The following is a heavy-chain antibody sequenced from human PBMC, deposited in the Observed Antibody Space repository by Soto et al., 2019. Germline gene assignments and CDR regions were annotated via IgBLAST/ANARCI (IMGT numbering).Heavy chain of an antibody. CDR1: GYTFTSQN. CDR2: INPSIGTT. CDR3: ISTLRARFDD. J-gene: IGHJ4*02. V-gene: IGHV1-46*03. Sequence: SVKVSCKASGYTFTSQNMHWVRQAPGQGLEWKGVINPSIGTTTYAQKFQGRVTMTSDTSTSSVYMEVSSLRSEDTAVYYYISTLRARFDDWGQGTLVTVSS.